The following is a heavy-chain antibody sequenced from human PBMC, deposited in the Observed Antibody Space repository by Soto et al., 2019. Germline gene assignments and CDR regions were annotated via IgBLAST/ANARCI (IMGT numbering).Heavy chain of an antibody. CDR3: ASAEPRYCSGGSCYYYYGMDV. Sequence: QVQLVQSGAEVKKPGASVKVSCKASGYTFTSYGISWVRQAPGQGLEWMGWISAYNGNTNYAQKLQGRVTMTTDTSTSTAYKELRSLRSDDTAVYYCASAEPRYCSGGSCYYYYGMDVWGQGTTVTVSS. D-gene: IGHD2-15*01. V-gene: IGHV1-18*01. CDR1: GYTFTSYG. J-gene: IGHJ6*02. CDR2: ISAYNGNT.